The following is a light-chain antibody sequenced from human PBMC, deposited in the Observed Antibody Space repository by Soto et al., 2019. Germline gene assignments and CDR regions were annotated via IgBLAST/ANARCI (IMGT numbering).Light chain of an antibody. CDR1: QYISRY. J-gene: IGKJ1*01. CDR3: QQRSNWPWT. CDR2: DSS. V-gene: IGKV3-11*02. Sequence: IAITQYPATLSLSPGQRATLSCRASQYISRYLAWYQQKPGQAPRLLIYDSSNRATAIPARFSGGVSGRDLTLTISSLEPQDIAVYYCQQRSNWPWTFGQGTKVEF.